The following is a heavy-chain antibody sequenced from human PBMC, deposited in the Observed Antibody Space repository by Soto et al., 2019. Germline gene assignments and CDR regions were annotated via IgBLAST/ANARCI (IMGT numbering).Heavy chain of an antibody. D-gene: IGHD1-26*01. CDR1: GFIFSDYA. CDR2: ISGSGSDI. CDR3: ARGSGTQNL. Sequence: QVQLVESGGALDKPGGSLRLSCAASGFIFSDYAMSWIRQAPGKGLEWVSYISGSGSDIYYVDSVKGRFTISRDNAKNSLYLQMNSLRAEDTAIYYCARGSGTQNLWGQGTLVTVSS. V-gene: IGHV3-11*01. J-gene: IGHJ4*02.